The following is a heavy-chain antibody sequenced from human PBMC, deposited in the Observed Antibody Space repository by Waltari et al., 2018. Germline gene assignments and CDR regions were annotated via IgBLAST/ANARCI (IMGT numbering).Heavy chain of an antibody. CDR1: GFPFRSFS. V-gene: IGHV3-7*01. J-gene: IGHJ4*02. CDR2: IKQDGSEK. CDR3: AREGTYDFDY. D-gene: IGHD3-16*01. Sequence: EVQLVESGGGLVQPGGSLRLSCSASGFPFRSFSMSWVRQAPGKGLEWVANIKQDGSEKYYVDSVKGRFTISRDNAKNSLYLQMNSLRGEDTAVYYCAREGTYDFDYWGQGTLVTVSS.